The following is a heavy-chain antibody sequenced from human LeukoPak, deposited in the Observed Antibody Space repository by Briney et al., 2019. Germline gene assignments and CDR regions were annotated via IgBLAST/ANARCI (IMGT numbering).Heavy chain of an antibody. J-gene: IGHJ6*02. V-gene: IGHV3-23*01. Sequence: PGGSLRLSCAASGFTFSSYAMSWVRQAPGKGLEWVSAISGSGGSTYYADSVKGRFTISRDNSKNTLYLQMNSLRAEDTAVYYCAKDAVSGVGYGDPYYYYGMDVWGQGTTVTVSS. D-gene: IGHD3-3*01. CDR1: GFTFSSYA. CDR3: AKDAVSGVGYGDPYYYYGMDV. CDR2: ISGSGGST.